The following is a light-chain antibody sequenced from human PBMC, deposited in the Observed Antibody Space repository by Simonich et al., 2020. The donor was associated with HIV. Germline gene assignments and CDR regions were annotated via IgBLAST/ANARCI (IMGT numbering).Light chain of an antibody. J-gene: IGKJ2*01. V-gene: IGKV1-13*02. CDR3: QQFNSYPYT. Sequence: AIQLIQSPSSLSASVGDRVIITCPASQDISSALAWYQHKPRKAPKLLIYDASSLESGVPSRFSGSGSGTDFTLTISSLQPEDFATYYCQQFNSYPYTFGQGTKLEIK. CDR2: DAS. CDR1: QDISSA.